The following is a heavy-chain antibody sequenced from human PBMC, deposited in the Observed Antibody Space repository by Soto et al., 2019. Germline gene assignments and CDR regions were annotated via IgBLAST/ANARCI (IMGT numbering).Heavy chain of an antibody. CDR2: IYYSGST. D-gene: IGHD3-22*01. Sequence: LSLTFTVSGGSISSGGYYWSWIRQHPGKGLEWIGYIYYSGSTYYNPSLKSRVTISVDTSKNQFSLKLSSVTAADTAVYYCARDRRYYYDSSGYRDTYYYYGMDVWGQGTTVTVSS. CDR3: ARDRRYYYDSSGYRDTYYYYGMDV. CDR1: GGSISSGGYY. J-gene: IGHJ6*02. V-gene: IGHV4-31*03.